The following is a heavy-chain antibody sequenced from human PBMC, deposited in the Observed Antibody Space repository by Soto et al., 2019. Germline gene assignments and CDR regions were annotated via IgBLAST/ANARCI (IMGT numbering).Heavy chain of an antibody. CDR3: ARDVEGRPFDI. CDR2: IIPIFGTA. J-gene: IGHJ3*02. V-gene: IGHV1-69*06. Sequence: QVQLVQSGAEVKKPGSSVKVSCKASGSTFSSYAISWVRQAPGQGLEWMGGIIPIFGTANYAQKFQGRVTINADKSTSTAYMELSSLRSEDTAVYYCARDVEGRPFDIWGQGTMVTVSS. CDR1: GSTFSSYA. D-gene: IGHD2-15*01.